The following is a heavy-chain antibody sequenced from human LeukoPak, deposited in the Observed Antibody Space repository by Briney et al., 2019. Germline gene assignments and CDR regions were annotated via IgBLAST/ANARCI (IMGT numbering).Heavy chain of an antibody. J-gene: IGHJ3*02. CDR3: AKGYSGYDYWAFDI. V-gene: IGHV3-21*04. Sequence: GGSLRLSCAASGFTFSSYSMNWVRQAPGKGLEWVSSISSSSSYIYYADSVKGRFTISRDNAKNSLYLQMNSLRAEDTALYYCAKGYSGYDYWAFDIWGQGTMVTVSS. CDR1: GFTFSSYS. CDR2: ISSSSSYI. D-gene: IGHD5-12*01.